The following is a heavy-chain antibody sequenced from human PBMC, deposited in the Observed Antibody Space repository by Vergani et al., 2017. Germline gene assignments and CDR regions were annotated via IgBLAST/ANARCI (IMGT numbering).Heavy chain of an antibody. CDR1: GFTFSSYSMN. CDR2: IYYSGST. D-gene: IGHD3-3*01. V-gene: IGHV4-59*05. CDR3: ARHQTTYDFWSGYSIGYYYYYMDV. J-gene: IGHJ6*03. Sequence: VQLVESGGGLVQPGGSLRLSCAASGFTFSSYSMNWVRQAPGKGLEWIGSIYYSGSTYYNPSLKSRVTISVDTSKNQFSLKLSSVTAADTAVYYCARHQTTYDFWSGYSIGYYYYYMDVWGKGTTVTVSS.